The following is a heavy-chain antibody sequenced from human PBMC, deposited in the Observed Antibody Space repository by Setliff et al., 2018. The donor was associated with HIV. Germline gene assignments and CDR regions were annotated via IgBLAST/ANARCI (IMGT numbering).Heavy chain of an antibody. CDR2: INHSGNT. CDR1: GGSFSGYY. J-gene: IGHJ6*03. Sequence: PSETLSLTCAVYGGSFSGYYWSWIRQPPGKGLEWIAEINHSGNTNYNPSLKSRVTISVVASKSHFSLNLTSVTAADTAVYYCARQAGTYWGFVYYMDVCGKGTTVTVSS. D-gene: IGHD7-27*01. V-gene: IGHV4-34*01. CDR3: ARQAGTYWGFVYYMDV.